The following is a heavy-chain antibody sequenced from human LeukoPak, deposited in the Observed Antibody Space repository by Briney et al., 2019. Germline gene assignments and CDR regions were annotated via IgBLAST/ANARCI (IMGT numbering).Heavy chain of an antibody. Sequence: GASVKVSCKASGYTFTGYYMHWVRQAPGQGLEWMGWINPNSGGTNYAQKFQGRVTMTRDTSISTAYMELSRPRSDDTAVYYCARDEDYCSGGSCDLYYFDYWGQGTLVTVSS. CDR2: INPNSGGT. CDR1: GYTFTGYY. V-gene: IGHV1-2*02. J-gene: IGHJ4*02. CDR3: ARDEDYCSGGSCDLYYFDY. D-gene: IGHD2-15*01.